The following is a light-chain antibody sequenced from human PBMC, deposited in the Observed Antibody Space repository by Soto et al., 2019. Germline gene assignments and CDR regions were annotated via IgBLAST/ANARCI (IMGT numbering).Light chain of an antibody. CDR3: QQYYSYPSIT. CDR1: QGISSY. J-gene: IGKJ5*01. Sequence: IQLTQSPSFLSASVGDRVTITCRASQGISSYLAWYQQKPGKAPKLLICAASTLQSGVPSRFSGSGSGTDFTLTISCLQSEDFATYYCQQYYSYPSITFGQGTRLEIK. V-gene: IGKV1-8*01. CDR2: AAS.